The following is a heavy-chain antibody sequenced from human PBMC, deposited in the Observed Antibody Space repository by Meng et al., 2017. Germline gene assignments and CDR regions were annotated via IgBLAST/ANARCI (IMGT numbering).Heavy chain of an antibody. Sequence: GGSLRLSCAASGFTFSSYAMSWVRQAPGKGLEWVSAISGSGGSIYYADSVKGRFTISRDNSKNTLYLQMNSLGDEDTNVYYCAKEGSDCFSYWGQGTLVTVSS. V-gene: IGHV3-23*01. D-gene: IGHD2-21*01. CDR2: ISGSGGSI. CDR3: AKEGSDCFSY. CDR1: GFTFSSYA. J-gene: IGHJ4*02.